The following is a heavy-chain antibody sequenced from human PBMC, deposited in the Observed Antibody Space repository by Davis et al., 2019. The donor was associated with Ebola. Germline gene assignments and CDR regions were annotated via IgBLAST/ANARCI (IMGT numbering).Heavy chain of an antibody. D-gene: IGHD3-10*01. CDR3: ARSVTMVRGGWFDP. V-gene: IGHV1-3*01. CDR1: GYTFTSYA. J-gene: IGHJ5*02. Sequence: AASVKVSCKASGYTFTSYAMHWVRQAPGQRLEWMGWINAGNGNTKYSQKLQGRVTMTTDTSTSTAYMELRSLRSDDTAVYYCARSVTMVRGGWFDPWAQGPRSPFPQ. CDR2: INAGNGNT.